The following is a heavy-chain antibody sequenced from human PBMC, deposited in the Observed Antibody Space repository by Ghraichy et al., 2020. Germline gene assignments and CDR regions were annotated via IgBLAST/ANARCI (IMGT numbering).Heavy chain of an antibody. V-gene: IGHV3-48*03. CDR2: ISSSGSTI. J-gene: IGHJ5*02. Sequence: GGSLRLSCAASGFTFSSYEMNWVRQAPGKGLEWVSYISSSGSTIYYADSVKGRFTISRDNAKNSLYLQMNSLRAEDTAVYYCAGMIDERFGELIFDPWGQGTLVTVSS. CDR3: AGMIDERFGELIFDP. D-gene: IGHD3-10*01. CDR1: GFTFSSYE.